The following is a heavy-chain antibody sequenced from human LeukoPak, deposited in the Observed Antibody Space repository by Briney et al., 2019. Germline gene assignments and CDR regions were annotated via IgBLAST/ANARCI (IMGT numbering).Heavy chain of an antibody. D-gene: IGHD1-26*01. V-gene: IGHV3-21*01. J-gene: IGHJ5*02. CDR2: ISSSSSYI. CDR3: ARDRWEQSTNWFDP. Sequence: SGGSPRLSCAASGFTFSSYSMNWVRQAPGKGLEWVSSISSSSSYIYYADSVKGRFTISRDNAKNSLYLQMNSLRAEDTAVYYCARDRWEQSTNWFDPWGQGTLVTVSS. CDR1: GFTFSSYS.